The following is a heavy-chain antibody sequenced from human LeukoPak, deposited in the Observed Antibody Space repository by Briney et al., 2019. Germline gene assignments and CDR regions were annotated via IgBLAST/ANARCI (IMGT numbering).Heavy chain of an antibody. CDR3: ARGYYDSSGYYSIDY. Sequence: ASVKVSCKASGYTFTCYYMHWVRQAPGQGLEWMGRINPNSGGTNYAQKFQGRVTMTRDTSISTAYMELSRLRSDDTAMYYCARGYYDSSGYYSIDYWGQGTLVTVSS. D-gene: IGHD3-22*01. CDR2: INPNSGGT. V-gene: IGHV1-2*06. CDR1: GYTFTCYY. J-gene: IGHJ4*02.